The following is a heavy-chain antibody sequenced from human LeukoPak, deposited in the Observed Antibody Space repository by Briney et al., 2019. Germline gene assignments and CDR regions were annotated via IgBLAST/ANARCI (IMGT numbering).Heavy chain of an antibody. D-gene: IGHD2-2*01. V-gene: IGHV4-34*01. Sequence: SETLSLTCAVYGGSFSGYYWSWFRQPPGKGLEYIGEIDHSGSTNYNPSLKSRVTISVDTSKNQFSLKLSSVTAADTAVYYCARGNRNIVVVPAADNWFDPRGQGTLVTVSS. CDR3: ARGNRNIVVVPAADNWFDP. CDR1: GGSFSGYY. J-gene: IGHJ5*02. CDR2: IDHSGST.